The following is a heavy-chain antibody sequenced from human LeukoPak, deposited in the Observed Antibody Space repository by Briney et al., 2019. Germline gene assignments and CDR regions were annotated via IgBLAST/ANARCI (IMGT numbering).Heavy chain of an antibody. V-gene: IGHV4-28*05. CDR3: ARRWDRIRLDEYFDH. CDR1: GFSISSGHF. D-gene: IGHD1-26*01. J-gene: IGHJ4*02. CDR2: IGNMQWGGDGVV. Sequence: SETLSLTCSVSGFSISSGHFWAWIRQTPEKGLEWIGSIGNMQWGGDGVVYYNPSLNSRVSLSVDTSKNQFSLRLTSVTATDTAIYYCARRWDRIRLDEYFDHWGQGMLVTVSS.